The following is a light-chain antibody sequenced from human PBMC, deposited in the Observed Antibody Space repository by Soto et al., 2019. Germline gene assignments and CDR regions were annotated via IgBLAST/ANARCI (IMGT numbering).Light chain of an antibody. J-gene: IGKJ4*01. CDR3: QRYNSVSLT. Sequence: DIPMTQSPSSLSASVGDRVTITCRASQGISNYLAWYQQKPGEVPKVLIYASSTVQSGVPSRFSGSGSGTDFTLTISSLQPEDVATYYCQRYNSVSLTFGGGTKVEIK. CDR2: ASS. CDR1: QGISNY. V-gene: IGKV1-27*01.